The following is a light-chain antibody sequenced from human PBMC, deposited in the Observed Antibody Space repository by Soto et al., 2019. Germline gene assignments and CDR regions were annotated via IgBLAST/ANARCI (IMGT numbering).Light chain of an antibody. CDR3: HRYNSFPLT. J-gene: IGKJ4*01. V-gene: IGKV1-27*01. CDR2: AAS. CDR1: QGIGNF. Sequence: DIEMTQSPSSLSASVGDRVTISCRASQGIGNFLAWYQHKQGNVPKLLIYAASTLQSGGPSRFSGSGPGTDFTLTISDLQPEDVATYFCHRYNSFPLTFGGGTKVDTK.